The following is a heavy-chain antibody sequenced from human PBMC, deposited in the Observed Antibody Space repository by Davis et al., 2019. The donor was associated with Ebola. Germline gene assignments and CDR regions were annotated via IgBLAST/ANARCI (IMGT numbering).Heavy chain of an antibody. D-gene: IGHD1-26*01. CDR3: AKHFSGSYCQDY. CDR2: ITGSGGS. J-gene: IGHJ4*02. CDR1: GFTFSTNY. V-gene: IGHV3-23*01. Sequence: PGGSLRLSCAASGFTFSTNYMSWVRQAPGKGLEWVATITGSGGSDHADSVRGRFTISRDNSKNTLYLQMNSLRVEDTAVYFCAKHFSGSYCQDYWGRGSLVTVSS.